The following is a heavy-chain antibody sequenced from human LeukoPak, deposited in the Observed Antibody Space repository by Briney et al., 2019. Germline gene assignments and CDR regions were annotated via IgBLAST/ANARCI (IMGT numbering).Heavy chain of an antibody. V-gene: IGHV3-33*01. J-gene: IGHJ6*02. CDR2: IWYDGSNK. D-gene: IGHD4-11*01. Sequence: GGSLRLSCAASGFTFSSYGMPWVRQAPGKGLEWVAVIWYDGSNKYYADSVKGRFTISRDNSKNTLYLQMNSLRAEDTAVYYCARDGLDYSNYGNYYYYGMDVWGQGTTVTVSS. CDR1: GFTFSSYG. CDR3: ARDGLDYSNYGNYYYYGMDV.